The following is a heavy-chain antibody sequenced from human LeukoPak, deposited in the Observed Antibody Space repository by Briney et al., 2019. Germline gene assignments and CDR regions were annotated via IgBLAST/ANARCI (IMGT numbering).Heavy chain of an antibody. CDR3: ARAPKIYYDSVWGSYLFDY. J-gene: IGHJ4*02. V-gene: IGHV4-39*07. CDR2: IYYSGST. CDR1: GGSISSSSYY. D-gene: IGHD3-16*02. Sequence: SETLSLTCSVSGGSISSSSYYWGWIRQPPVKGLEWIGSIYYSGSTYYNPSLKSRVTISVDTSKNQFSLKLSSVTAADTAVYYCARAPKIYYDSVWGSYLFDYWGQGTLVTVSS.